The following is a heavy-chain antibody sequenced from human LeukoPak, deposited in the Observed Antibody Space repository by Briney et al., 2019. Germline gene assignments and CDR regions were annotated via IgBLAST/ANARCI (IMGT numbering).Heavy chain of an antibody. CDR1: GYTFTSYY. Sequence: GASVKVSCKASGYTFTSYYMHWVRQAPGQGLELMGRIIPIFGTANYAQKFQGRVTITTDESTSTAYMELSSLRSEDTAVYYCASVAAAQEGYYYYMDVWGKGTTVTVSS. CDR2: IIPIFGTA. V-gene: IGHV1-69*05. D-gene: IGHD6-13*01. CDR3: ASVAAAQEGYYYYMDV. J-gene: IGHJ6*03.